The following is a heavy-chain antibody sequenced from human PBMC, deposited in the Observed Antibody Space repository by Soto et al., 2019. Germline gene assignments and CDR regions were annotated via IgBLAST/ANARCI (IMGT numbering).Heavy chain of an antibody. Sequence: PSETLFLTCTVSGDSISGGASFWSWIRQHPGKGLEWIGYIYYSGLTDYNPSLKSRLTISVDKSKNEFYLKMRSVTAADTAVYYCAIGPRMWLAGGGYWGQGTQVTVSS. V-gene: IGHV4-30-4*01. CDR2: IYYSGLT. CDR3: AIGPRMWLAGGGY. CDR1: GDSISGGASF. J-gene: IGHJ4*02. D-gene: IGHD6-19*01.